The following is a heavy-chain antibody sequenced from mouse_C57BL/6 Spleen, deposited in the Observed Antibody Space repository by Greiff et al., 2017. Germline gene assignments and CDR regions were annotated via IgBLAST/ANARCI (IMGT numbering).Heavy chain of an antibody. CDR1: GYTFTSYW. J-gene: IGHJ3*01. Sequence: QVQLQQPGAELVMPGASVKLSCKASGYTFTSYWMHWVKQRPGQGLEWIGEIDPSDSYTNYNQKFKGKSTLTVDKSSRTAYMQLSSLTSEDSAVYYCAYGREGFAYWGQGTLVTVSA. D-gene: IGHD1-1*01. CDR3: AYGREGFAY. V-gene: IGHV1-69*01. CDR2: IDPSDSYT.